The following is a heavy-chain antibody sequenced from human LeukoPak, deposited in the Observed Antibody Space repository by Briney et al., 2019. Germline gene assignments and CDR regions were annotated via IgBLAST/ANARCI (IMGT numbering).Heavy chain of an antibody. CDR1: GGSISYYY. CDR2: IYYSGST. D-gene: IGHD4-17*01. Sequence: SETLSLTCTVSGGSISYYYWSWIRQPPGKGLEWIGYIYYSGSTKYNPSLKSQITISVDTSKNQFSLKLSSVPAADTAMYYCARQGNGDLYYFDYWGQGTLVTVSS. CDR3: ARQGNGDLYYFDY. J-gene: IGHJ4*02. V-gene: IGHV4-59*08.